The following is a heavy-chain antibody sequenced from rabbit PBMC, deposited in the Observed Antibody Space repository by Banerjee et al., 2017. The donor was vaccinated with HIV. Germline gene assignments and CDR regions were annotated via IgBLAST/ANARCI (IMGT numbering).Heavy chain of an antibody. V-gene: IGHV1S40*01. CDR3: ARGYTGNSWYLNL. CDR2: INTGSGST. Sequence: VRQAPGKGLEWIGCINTGSGSTWYASWVNGRFTISKTSPTTVTLQMTSLTAADTATYFCARGYTGNSWYLNLWGQGTLVTVS. D-gene: IGHD8-1*01. J-gene: IGHJ4*01.